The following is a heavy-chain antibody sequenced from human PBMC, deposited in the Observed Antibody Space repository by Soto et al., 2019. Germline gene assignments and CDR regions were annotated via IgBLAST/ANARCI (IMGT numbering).Heavy chain of an antibody. CDR3: ARDRDCSGGSCYYYYGMDV. V-gene: IGHV3-48*02. Sequence: EVQLVESGGGLVQPGGSLRLSCAASGFTFSSYSMNWVRQAPGKGLEWVSDISSSSSTIYYADSVKGRFTISRDNAKNSLYLQRNSLRDEDTAVYYCARDRDCSGGSCYYYYGMDVWGQGTTVTVSS. CDR2: ISSSSSTI. D-gene: IGHD2-15*01. J-gene: IGHJ6*02. CDR1: GFTFSSYS.